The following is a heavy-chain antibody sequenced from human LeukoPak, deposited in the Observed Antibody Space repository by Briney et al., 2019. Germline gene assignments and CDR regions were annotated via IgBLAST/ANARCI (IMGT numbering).Heavy chain of an antibody. CDR2: ISGSGGST. CDR3: AKPGPYSSGWYDYFDY. V-gene: IGHV3-23*01. D-gene: IGHD6-19*01. J-gene: IGHJ4*02. Sequence: GGSLRLSCAASGFTFSSYAMSWVRQAPGKGLEWVSAISGSGGSTYYADSVKGRFTISRDNSKNTLYLQMNSLRAEDTAVYYCAKPGPYSSGWYDYFDYWGQGTLVTVSS. CDR1: GFTFSSYA.